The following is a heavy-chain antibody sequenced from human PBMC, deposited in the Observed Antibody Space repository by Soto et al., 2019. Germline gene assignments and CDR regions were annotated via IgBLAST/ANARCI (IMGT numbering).Heavy chain of an antibody. Sequence: ETLSLTCTVSGSSISSSGYYWGWIRQPPGKGLEWIGSMYYGVSTYYNPSLKSRVTVSVDASKNQFSLNLSSVTAADTAVYYCARLPSRHLVDYWGQGTLVTVSS. CDR2: MYYGVST. J-gene: IGHJ4*02. D-gene: IGHD3-3*02. CDR3: ARLPSRHLVDY. CDR1: GSSISSSGYY. V-gene: IGHV4-39*01.